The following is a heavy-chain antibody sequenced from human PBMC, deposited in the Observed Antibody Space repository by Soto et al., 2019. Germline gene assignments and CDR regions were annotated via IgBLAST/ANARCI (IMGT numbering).Heavy chain of an antibody. Sequence: QITLKESGPTLVKPTQTLTLTCTFSGFSLSTSGVGVAWIRQPPGKALEWLALIYWDDDKRYSPSLKNRLTVTKDTSKNQVVLIITNMDPVDTATYYCAHRLYDSSGYSFDYWGQGTLVTVSS. V-gene: IGHV2-5*02. J-gene: IGHJ4*02. CDR3: AHRLYDSSGYSFDY. D-gene: IGHD3-22*01. CDR1: GFSLSTSGVG. CDR2: IYWDDDK.